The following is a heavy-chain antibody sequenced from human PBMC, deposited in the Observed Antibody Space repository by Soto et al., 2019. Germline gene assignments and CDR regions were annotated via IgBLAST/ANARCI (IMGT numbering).Heavy chain of an antibody. J-gene: IGHJ4*02. D-gene: IGHD2-2*01. Sequence: GGSLRLSCAASGFTFSSYAMSWVRQAPGKGLEWVSAISGSGGSTYYADSVKGRFTISRDNSKNTLYLQMNSLRAEDTAVYYCAKVWCSSTSCPTDYWGQGTLVTVSS. CDR2: ISGSGGST. CDR3: AKVWCSSTSCPTDY. CDR1: GFTFSSYA. V-gene: IGHV3-23*01.